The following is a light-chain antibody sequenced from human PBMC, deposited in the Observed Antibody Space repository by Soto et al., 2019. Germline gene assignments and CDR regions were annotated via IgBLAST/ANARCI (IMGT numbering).Light chain of an antibody. J-gene: IGLJ1*01. Sequence: QSVLTQPASVSGSPGQSITISCTGTSSDIGGSNSVSWYQQHPGKAPKLMISEVSNRPSGVSNRFSGSKSGNTASLTISGLQAEDEADYYCSSSTSGSTPVVFGAGTKVTVL. V-gene: IGLV2-14*01. CDR2: EVS. CDR3: SSSTSGSTPVV. CDR1: SSDIGGSNS.